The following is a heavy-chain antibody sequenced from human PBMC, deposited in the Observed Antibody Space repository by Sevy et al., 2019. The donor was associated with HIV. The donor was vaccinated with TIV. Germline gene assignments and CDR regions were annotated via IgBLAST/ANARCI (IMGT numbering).Heavy chain of an antibody. D-gene: IGHD3-22*01. CDR1: GFTFGDYA. CDR2: IRSKDYGGAT. Sequence: GGSLRLSCTGSGFTFGDYAMSWFRQAPGMGLEWVGFIRSKDYGGATEYAASVKGRFTISRDDSKGMADLQMNSLKTEDTAVYYCTRGYYYDSSGYSDYWGQGTLVTVSS. V-gene: IGHV3-49*03. J-gene: IGHJ4*02. CDR3: TRGYYYDSSGYSDY.